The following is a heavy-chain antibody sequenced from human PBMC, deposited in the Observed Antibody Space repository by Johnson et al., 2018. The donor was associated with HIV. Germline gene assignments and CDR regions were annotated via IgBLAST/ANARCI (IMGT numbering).Heavy chain of an antibody. CDR2: IRSDGSNK. V-gene: IGHV3-30*02. J-gene: IGHJ3*02. D-gene: IGHD3-16*02. CDR1: GFTFSSYG. CDR3: ATNGHDYVWGSYRYPDHDAFDI. Sequence: HVQLVESGGGVVQPGGSLRLSCAASGFTFSSYGMHWVRQAPGKGLEWVAFIRSDGSNKYYADYVKGRFTISRDNAKNSLYLQMNSLIAEDTAVYYCATNGHDYVWGSYRYPDHDAFDIWGQGTMVTVSS.